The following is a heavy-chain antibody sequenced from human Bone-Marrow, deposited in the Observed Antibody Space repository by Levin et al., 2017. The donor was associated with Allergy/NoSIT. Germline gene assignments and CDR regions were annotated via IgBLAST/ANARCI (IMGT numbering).Heavy chain of an antibody. J-gene: IGHJ5*02. D-gene: IGHD2-8*01. CDR2: IFHSGSS. Sequence: KPSETLSLTCTVSGGSISNGDYYWSWIRQPPGKGLEWIGYIFHSGSSYSAPSLKSRLTMSVDTSKNQFSLKLTSATAADTAVYHCARLLRQCTNGVCYGGLWFDPWGQGTLVTVSS. CDR1: GGSISNGDYY. V-gene: IGHV4-30-4*01. CDR3: ARLLRQCTNGVCYGGLWFDP.